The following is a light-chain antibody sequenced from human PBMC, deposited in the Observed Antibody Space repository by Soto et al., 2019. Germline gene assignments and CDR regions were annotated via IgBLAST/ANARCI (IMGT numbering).Light chain of an antibody. Sequence: TQSXSLLXXSTGDRVTISCRMSQGISSYLAWYQQKPGKAPELLIYAASTLQNGVPSRFSGTESGTEFTLTISRLRPDDFATYYCQKYNDYSAWTFGQGTKVDI. J-gene: IGKJ1*01. CDR1: QGISSY. V-gene: IGKV1D-8*02. CDR3: QKYNDYSAWT. CDR2: AAS.